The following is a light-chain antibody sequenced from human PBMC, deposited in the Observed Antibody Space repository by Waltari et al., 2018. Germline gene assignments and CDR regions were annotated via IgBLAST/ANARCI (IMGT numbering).Light chain of an antibody. CDR3: ATWDDRLTGVV. J-gene: IGLJ2*01. CDR1: NSNIGNNV. Sequence: QSALTQPPSASGTPGQRVTISSSARNSNIGNNVVNLYQQVPGTAPKLLIYSNNQRPSGVPDRFSGSKSGTSASLAISGLQSDDDGDYYCATWDDRLTGVVFGGGTKVTVL. V-gene: IGLV1-44*01. CDR2: SNN.